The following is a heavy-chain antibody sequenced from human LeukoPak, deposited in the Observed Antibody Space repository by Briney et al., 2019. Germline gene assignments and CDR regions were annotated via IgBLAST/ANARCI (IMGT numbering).Heavy chain of an antibody. CDR1: GGSISSYY. D-gene: IGHD5-18*01. CDR3: ARVGAMVCDGIDY. Sequence: SETLSLTCTVSGGSISSYYWSWIRQPPGKGLEWIGYIYYSGSTNYNPSLKSRVTISVDTSKNQFSLKLSSVTAADTAVYYCARVGAMVCDGIDYWGQGTLDTVSS. J-gene: IGHJ4*02. CDR2: IYYSGST. V-gene: IGHV4-59*01.